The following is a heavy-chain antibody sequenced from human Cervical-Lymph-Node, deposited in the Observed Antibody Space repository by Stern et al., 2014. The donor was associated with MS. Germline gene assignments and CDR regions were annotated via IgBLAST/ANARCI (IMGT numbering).Heavy chain of an antibody. Sequence: QITLKESGPALVKPTQTLTLTCTFSGFSLSTSGMRASWIRQPPGKALEWLARIDGDDDKFYSTSLRTRLTISKGTSKNQVVLTMTNMHPADTATYYCARSSDHYYHLDYWGQGTPVTVSS. CDR1: GFSLSTSGMR. CDR3: ARSSDHYYHLDY. CDR2: IDGDDDK. J-gene: IGHJ4*02. V-gene: IGHV2-70*04. D-gene: IGHD3-22*01.